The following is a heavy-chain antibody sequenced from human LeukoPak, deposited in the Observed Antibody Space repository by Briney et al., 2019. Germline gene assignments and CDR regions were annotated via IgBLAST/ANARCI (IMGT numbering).Heavy chain of an antibody. Sequence: GESLKISCKDSGYSFTNYWIGWVRQMPGKGLGWMGIIHSADSNTKYSPSFQGQVTISADKSINTAYLQWSGLKASDTAMYYCAGARHGDYRWDYWGQGTLVTVSS. D-gene: IGHD4-17*01. V-gene: IGHV5-51*01. CDR2: IHSADSNT. CDR3: AGARHGDYRWDY. J-gene: IGHJ4*02. CDR1: GYSFTNYW.